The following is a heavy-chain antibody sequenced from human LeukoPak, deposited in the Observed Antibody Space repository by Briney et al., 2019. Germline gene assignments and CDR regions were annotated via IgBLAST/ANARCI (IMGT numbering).Heavy chain of an antibody. CDR1: GGSISSSSYY. V-gene: IGHV4-39*07. CDR3: ARVYYDILTGYFPFDY. J-gene: IGHJ4*02. Sequence: SETLSLTCTVSGGSISSSSYYWGWIRQPPGKGLEWIVSIYYSGSTYYNPSLKSRVTISVDTSKNQFSLKLSSVTAADTAVYYCARVYYDILTGYFPFDYWGQGTLVTVSS. CDR2: IYYSGST. D-gene: IGHD3-9*01.